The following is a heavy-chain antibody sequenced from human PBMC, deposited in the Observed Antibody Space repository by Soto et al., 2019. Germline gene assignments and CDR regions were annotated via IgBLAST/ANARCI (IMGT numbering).Heavy chain of an antibody. Sequence: ASVKVSCKASGYTFTGYYIHWVREAPGQGLEWMGWINPQTGGTSYAQKFQGSVTLSRDTSTNTAYLELRRLRFDDAAVYFCARERYQVISDGMDVWGQGTTVTVSS. CDR2: INPQTGGT. CDR3: ARERYQVISDGMDV. CDR1: GYTFTGYY. V-gene: IGHV1-2*02. D-gene: IGHD2-2*01. J-gene: IGHJ6*02.